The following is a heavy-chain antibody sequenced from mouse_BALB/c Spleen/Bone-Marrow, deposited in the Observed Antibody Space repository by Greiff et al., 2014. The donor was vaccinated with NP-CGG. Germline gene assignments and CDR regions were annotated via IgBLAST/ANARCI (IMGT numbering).Heavy chain of an antibody. CDR3: ARGNYEGAMDD. J-gene: IGHJ4*01. D-gene: IGHD2-4*01. CDR2: IYPGDGDT. Sequence: VQLQQSGAELARPGASVKLSCKASGYTFTGYWMQWVKQRPGQGLEWIGAIYPGDGDTRYTQKFKGKATLTAEKSSSTAYMQLSSLASEDSAVYYCARGNYEGAMDDWGQGTAVTVSS. CDR1: GYTFTGYW. V-gene: IGHV1-87*01.